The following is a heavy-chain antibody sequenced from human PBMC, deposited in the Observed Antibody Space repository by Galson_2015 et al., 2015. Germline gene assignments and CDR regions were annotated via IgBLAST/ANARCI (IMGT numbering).Heavy chain of an antibody. Sequence: SLRLSCAASGFTFSSYAMHWVRQAPGKGLEWVAVISYDGSNKYYADSVKGRFTISRDNSKNTLYLQMNSLRAEDAAVYYCARGRGIVGVPAAIYNWFDPWGQGTLVTVSS. CDR2: ISYDGSNK. V-gene: IGHV3-30-3*01. CDR3: ARGRGIVGVPAAIYNWFDP. D-gene: IGHD2-2*01. J-gene: IGHJ5*02. CDR1: GFTFSSYA.